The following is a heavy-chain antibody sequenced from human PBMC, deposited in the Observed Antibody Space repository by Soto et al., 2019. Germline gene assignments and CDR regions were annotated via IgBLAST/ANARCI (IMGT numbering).Heavy chain of an antibody. J-gene: IGHJ4*02. Sequence: PSETLSLTCTVSGGSISSGGYYWSWIRQHPGKGLEWIGYIYYSGSTYYNPSLKSRVTISVDTSKNQFSLKLSSVTAADTAVYYCARVRSGGGDSSGYPFDYWGQGTLVTVSS. CDR1: GGSISSGGYY. CDR2: IYYSGST. CDR3: ARVRSGGGDSSGYPFDY. V-gene: IGHV4-31*03. D-gene: IGHD3-22*01.